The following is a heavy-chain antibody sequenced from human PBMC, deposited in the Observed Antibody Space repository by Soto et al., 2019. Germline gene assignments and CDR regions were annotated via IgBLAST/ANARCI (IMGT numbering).Heavy chain of an antibody. D-gene: IGHD6-6*01. V-gene: IGHV1-18*01. CDR2: ISAYNGNT. J-gene: IGHJ6*02. CDR3: ARRSSRSSSYYYSAMDV. Sequence: QVQLVQSGAEVKKPGASVKVSCKASGYTFTSYGISWVRQAPGQGLEWMGWISAYNGNTNYAQKLQGRVTMTTDTSPSTAYMELRSLRSDDTAVYYCARRSSRSSSYYYSAMDVWGQGTTVTVSS. CDR1: GYTFTSYG.